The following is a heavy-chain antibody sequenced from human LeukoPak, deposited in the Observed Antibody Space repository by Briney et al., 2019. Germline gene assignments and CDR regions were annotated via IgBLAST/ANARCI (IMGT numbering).Heavy chain of an antibody. J-gene: IGHJ4*02. D-gene: IGHD2-15*01. CDR1: GYTFTNYD. CDR3: ARCATPRIACFDF. Sequence: APVKVSCKASGYTFTNYDINWVRQATGQGLEWMGWMNPNSGNTGYAQKFQGRVTINRNTSISTAYMELSSLRSEDTAVYYCARCATPRIACFDFWGQGTLVTVSS. CDR2: MNPNSGNT. V-gene: IGHV1-8*02.